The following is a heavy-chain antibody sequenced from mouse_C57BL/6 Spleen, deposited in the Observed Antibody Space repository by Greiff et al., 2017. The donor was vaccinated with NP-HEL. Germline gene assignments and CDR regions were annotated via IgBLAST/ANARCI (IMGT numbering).Heavy chain of an antibody. J-gene: IGHJ2*01. Sequence: QVQLQQPGAELVKPGASVKMSCKASGYTFTSYWITWVKQRPGQGLEWIGDIYPGSGSTNYNEKFKSKATLTVDTSSSTAHMQLSSLTSEDSAVYYCAADYSNTEDYFDYWGQGTTLTVSS. D-gene: IGHD2-5*01. V-gene: IGHV1-55*01. CDR3: AADYSNTEDYFDY. CDR1: GYTFTSYW. CDR2: IYPGSGST.